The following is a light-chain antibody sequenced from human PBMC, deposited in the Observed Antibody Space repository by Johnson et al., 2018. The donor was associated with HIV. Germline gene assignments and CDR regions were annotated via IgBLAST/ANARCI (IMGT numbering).Light chain of an antibody. Sequence: QSVLTQPPSVSAAPGQKVTISCSGGSSNIGNNYVSWYQQVPGTAPKLLIYDNDKRPSGIPDRFSGSKSGTSATLGITGLQTGDEADYYCATWDSSLSGVFGTGTKVTVL. V-gene: IGLV1-51*01. CDR1: SSNIGNNY. CDR2: DND. CDR3: ATWDSSLSGV. J-gene: IGLJ1*01.